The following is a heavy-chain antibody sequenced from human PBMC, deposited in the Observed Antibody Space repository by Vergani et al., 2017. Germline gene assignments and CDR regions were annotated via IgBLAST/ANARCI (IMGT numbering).Heavy chain of an antibody. CDR2: ISWNSDSI. V-gene: IGHV3-9*01. J-gene: IGHJ6*04. CDR1: GFTFDDYA. CDR3: AKPGFWGPAMRDV. D-gene: IGHD3-16*01. Sequence: EVQLVESGGGLVQPGRSLRLSCAASGFTFDDYAMHWVRQAPGKGLEWVSGISWNSDSIGYADSVKGRFTISRDNAKNSLYLQMNSLRAEDTAVYYCAKPGFWGPAMRDVWGKGTTVTVSS.